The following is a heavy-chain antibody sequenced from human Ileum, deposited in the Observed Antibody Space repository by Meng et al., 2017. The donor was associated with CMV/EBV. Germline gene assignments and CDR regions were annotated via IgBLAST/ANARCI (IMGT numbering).Heavy chain of an antibody. J-gene: IGHJ5*02. D-gene: IGHD1-26*01. CDR2: INGDGGTT. V-gene: IGHV3-74*01. CDR1: GLTFSSDW. CDR3: ASYVGSGASRSLGS. Sequence: GESLKISCVASGLTFSSDWMHWVRQVPGKGLMWVSRINGDGGTTDYADSVRGRFTISRDNAKNTLYLQMNGLRAEDTAVYYCASYVGSGASRSLGSWGQGTLVTVSS.